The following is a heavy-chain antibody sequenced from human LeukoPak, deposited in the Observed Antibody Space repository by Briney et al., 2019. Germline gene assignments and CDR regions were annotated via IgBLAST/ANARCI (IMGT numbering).Heavy chain of an antibody. CDR2: INHDGGDK. D-gene: IGHD3-16*01. J-gene: IGHJ4*02. Sequence: GGSLRLSCVASGFIFRNYWMSWVRQAPGKGLEWVANINHDGGDKNYVDSVKGRFTISRDNAKNSLYLQVASLRGDDTATYYCAREGNDYYYDQWGQGTLVTVSP. CDR3: AREGNDYYYDQ. CDR1: GFIFRNYW. V-gene: IGHV3-7*01.